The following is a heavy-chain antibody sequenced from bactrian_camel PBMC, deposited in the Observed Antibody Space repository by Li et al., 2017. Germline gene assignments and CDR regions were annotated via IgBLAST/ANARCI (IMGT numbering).Heavy chain of an antibody. V-gene: IGHV3S40*01. CDR2: IYTGDGRT. CDR3: AADSSSWYHYYY. CDR1: GATFSTYD. J-gene: IGHJ4*01. Sequence: VQLVESGGGLVQPGGSLRLSCAASGATFSTYDMSWVRQAPGKGLEWVSTIYTGDGRTKSADSVKGRFAISRDNAKNTLYLQMNSLKSDDTAMYFCAADSSSWYHYYYWGRGTQVTVS. D-gene: IGHD6*01.